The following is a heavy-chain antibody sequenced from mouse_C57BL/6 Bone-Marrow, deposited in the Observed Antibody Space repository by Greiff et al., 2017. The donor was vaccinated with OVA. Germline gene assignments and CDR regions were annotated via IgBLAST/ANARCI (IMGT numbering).Heavy chain of an antibody. CDR3: ARDGGKPSFGY. CDR1: GYTFTSYW. J-gene: IGHJ2*01. Sequence: VQLQQPGAELVRPGTSVKLSCKASGYTFTSYWMHWVKQRPGPGLEWIGVIDPSDSYTNYNQKFKGKATLTVETSSSTAYMQLSSLTSEDSSVYYCARDGGKPSFGYWGQGTTLTVSS. D-gene: IGHD2-1*01. CDR2: IDPSDSYT. V-gene: IGHV1-59*01.